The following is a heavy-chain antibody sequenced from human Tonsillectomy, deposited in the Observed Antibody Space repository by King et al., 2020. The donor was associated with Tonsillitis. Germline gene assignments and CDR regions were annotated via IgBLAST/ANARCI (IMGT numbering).Heavy chain of an antibody. D-gene: IGHD7-27*01. J-gene: IGHJ4*02. V-gene: IGHV3-74*01. CDR2: INNEGSGT. CDR1: GYIFSNYW. Sequence: VQLVESGGGLVQPGGSLTLSCAASGYIFSNYWMNWVRQGPGKGLEWVAHINNEGSGTTYADSVKGRCTISRDNAKSTLHLQMNSLRDEDMAVYYCVRDNWGMHDWGQGTLITVSS. CDR3: VRDNWGMHD.